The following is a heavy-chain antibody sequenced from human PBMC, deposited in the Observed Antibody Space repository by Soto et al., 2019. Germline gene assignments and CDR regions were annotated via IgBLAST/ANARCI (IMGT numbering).Heavy chain of an antibody. Sequence: GGSLRLSCAASGFTFSSYAMHWVRQAPGKGLEWVAVISYDGSNKYYADSVKGRFTISRDNSKNTLYLQMNSLRAEDTAVYYCARVHGRAAAGTLMDYWGQGTLVTVSS. CDR1: GFTFSSYA. J-gene: IGHJ4*02. CDR2: ISYDGSNK. CDR3: ARVHGRAAAGTLMDY. D-gene: IGHD6-13*01. V-gene: IGHV3-30-3*01.